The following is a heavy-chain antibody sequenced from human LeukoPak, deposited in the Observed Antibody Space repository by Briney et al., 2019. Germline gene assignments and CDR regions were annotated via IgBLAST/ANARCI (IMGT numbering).Heavy chain of an antibody. V-gene: IGHV3-7*01. CDR2: INQDGSEK. CDR1: GFTFINYW. D-gene: IGHD1-26*01. CDR3: ARNSGGSSDY. Sequence: GGSLRLSCAASGFTFINYWMTWFRQAPGKGLEWVANINQDGSEKYYVDSVKGRFTISRDNAKNSLYLQMNSLRAEDTAVYYCARNSGGSSDYWGQGTLVTVSS. J-gene: IGHJ4*02.